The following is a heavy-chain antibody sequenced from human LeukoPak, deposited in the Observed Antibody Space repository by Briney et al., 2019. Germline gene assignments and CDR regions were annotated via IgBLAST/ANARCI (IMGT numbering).Heavy chain of an antibody. Sequence: SVKVSCKASGGTFSSHAISWVRQAPGQGLEWMGGIIPIFGTANYAQKFQGRVTITADESTSTAYMELSSLRSEDTAVYYCARVRAERWLQSKYYFDYWGQGTLVTVSS. V-gene: IGHV1-69*13. CDR3: ARVRAERWLQSKYYFDY. J-gene: IGHJ4*02. D-gene: IGHD5-24*01. CDR1: GGTFSSHA. CDR2: IIPIFGTA.